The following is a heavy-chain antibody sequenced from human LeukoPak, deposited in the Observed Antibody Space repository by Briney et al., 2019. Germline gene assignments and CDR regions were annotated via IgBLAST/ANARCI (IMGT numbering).Heavy chain of an antibody. Sequence: PGGSLRLSCAASGFTFSSYSMHWVRQAPGKGLEWVAVISYDGNNKYFADFVKGRFTISRDTSKSTLYLQMNSLTPEDTAIYYCARAVGASRWFDPWGQGTLVTVSS. J-gene: IGHJ5*02. CDR2: ISYDGNNK. D-gene: IGHD1-26*01. V-gene: IGHV3-30-3*01. CDR1: GFTFSSYS. CDR3: ARAVGASRWFDP.